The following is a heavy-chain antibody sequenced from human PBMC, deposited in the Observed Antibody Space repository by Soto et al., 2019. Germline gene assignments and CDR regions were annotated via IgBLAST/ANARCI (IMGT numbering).Heavy chain of an antibody. CDR1: GYSISSSNW. Sequence: SETVSLNCAVSGYSISSSNWWGWIRQPPGKGLEWIGYIYYSGTTYYNPSLKSRVTMSVDTSKNQFSLKLTSVTAVDTAVYYCARREIQGPIDYWGQGTLVTVSS. J-gene: IGHJ4*02. D-gene: IGHD1-26*01. CDR3: ARREIQGPIDY. CDR2: IYYSGTT. V-gene: IGHV4-28*01.